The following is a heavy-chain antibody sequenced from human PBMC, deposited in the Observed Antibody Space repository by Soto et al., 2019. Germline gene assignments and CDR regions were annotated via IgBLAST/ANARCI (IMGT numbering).Heavy chain of an antibody. Sequence: GASVKVPCKASGYTFTSYYMHWVRQAPGQGLEWMGIINPSGGSTSYAQKFQDRVTITRDRSMSTAYMELSSLRSEDTAMYYCARSSMVRGVFDYWGQGTLVTVS. J-gene: IGHJ4*02. D-gene: IGHD3-10*01. CDR2: INPSGGST. V-gene: IGHV1-46*01. CDR1: GYTFTSYY. CDR3: ARSSMVRGVFDY.